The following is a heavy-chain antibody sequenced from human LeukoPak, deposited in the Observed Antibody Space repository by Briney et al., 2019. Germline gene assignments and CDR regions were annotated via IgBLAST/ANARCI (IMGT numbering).Heavy chain of an antibody. V-gene: IGHV5-51*01. J-gene: IGHJ4*02. D-gene: IGHD6-19*01. CDR2: IYPGDSDT. CDR3: ARQSRSSRGLYGGHY. Sequence: GESLKISCKGSGYSFTSYWIGWVRQMPGKGLEWMGIIYPGDSDTRYSPSFQGQVTISADKSISTAYLQWSSLKASDTAMYYCARQSRSSRGLYGGHYWGQGTLVTVSS. CDR1: GYSFTSYW.